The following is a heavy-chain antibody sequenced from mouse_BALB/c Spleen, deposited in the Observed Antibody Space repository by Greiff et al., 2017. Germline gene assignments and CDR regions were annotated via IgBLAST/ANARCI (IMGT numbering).Heavy chain of an antibody. D-gene: IGHD2-14*01. CDR3: AREGTWYFDV. J-gene: IGHJ1*01. Sequence: DVKLQESGGGLVKPGGSLKLSCAASGFTFSSYAMSWVRQTPEKRLEWVATISSGGSYTYYPDSVKGRFTISRDNAKNTLYLQMSSLRSEDTAMYYCAREGTWYFDVWGAGTTVTVSS. CDR2: ISSGGSYT. CDR1: GFTFSSYA. V-gene: IGHV5-9-3*01.